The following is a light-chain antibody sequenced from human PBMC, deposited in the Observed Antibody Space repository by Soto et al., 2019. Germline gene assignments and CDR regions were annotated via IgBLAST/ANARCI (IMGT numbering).Light chain of an antibody. CDR1: SGHSSYI. CDR3: ETWDSNTRV. Sequence: QPVLTQSSSASASLGSSVKLTCTLNSGHSSYIIAWHQQQPGKAPRYLMKIEGSGSYNKGSGVPDRFSGSRSGADRYLTISNLQSEDEADYYCETWDSNTRVFGGGTKVTVL. V-gene: IGLV4-60*03. CDR2: IEGSGSY. J-gene: IGLJ2*01.